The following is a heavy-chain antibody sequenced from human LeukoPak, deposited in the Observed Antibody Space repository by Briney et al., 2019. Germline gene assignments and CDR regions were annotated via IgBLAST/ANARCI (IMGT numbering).Heavy chain of an antibody. D-gene: IGHD3-9*01. CDR3: ARDSVPYYDILTGHSPFDY. Sequence: GGSLRLSCAASGFTFSSYGMHWVRQAPGKGLEWVAGIWYDGSNKYYADSVKGRFTISRDNSKNTLYLQMNSLRAEDTAVYYCARDSVPYYDILTGHSPFDYWGQGTLVTVSS. CDR1: GFTFSSYG. V-gene: IGHV3-33*01. CDR2: IWYDGSNK. J-gene: IGHJ4*02.